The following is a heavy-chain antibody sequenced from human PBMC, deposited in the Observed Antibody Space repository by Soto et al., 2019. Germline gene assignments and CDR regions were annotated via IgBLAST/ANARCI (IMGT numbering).Heavy chain of an antibody. J-gene: IGHJ4*02. CDR2: ISYDGSNK. V-gene: IGHV3-30-3*01. CDR1: GFTFSSYA. D-gene: IGHD2-2*01. Sequence: GGSLRLSCAASGFTFSSYAMHWVRQAPGKRLEWVAAISYDGSNKYYADSVKGRFTISRDNSKNTLYLQMNSLRAEDTAVYYCARGTSSLTSFDYWGPGTLVTAAS. CDR3: ARGTSSLTSFDY.